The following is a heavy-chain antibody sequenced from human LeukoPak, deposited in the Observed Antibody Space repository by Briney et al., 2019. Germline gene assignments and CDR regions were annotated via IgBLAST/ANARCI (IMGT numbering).Heavy chain of an antibody. Sequence: GGSLRLSCAASGFTFDDYAMHWVRQAPGKGLEWVSSISSSSSYIYYADSVKGRFTISRDNAKNSLYLQMNSLRAEDTAVYYCARDRWGYFDYWGQGTLVTVSS. V-gene: IGHV3-21*01. CDR3: ARDRWGYFDY. J-gene: IGHJ4*02. CDR2: ISSSSSYI. CDR1: GFTFDDYA. D-gene: IGHD3-16*01.